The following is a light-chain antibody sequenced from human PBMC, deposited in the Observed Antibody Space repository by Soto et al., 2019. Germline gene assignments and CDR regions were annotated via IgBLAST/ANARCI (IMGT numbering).Light chain of an antibody. CDR1: SSDVGGYNY. CDR3: SSYTSSSTPYV. J-gene: IGLJ1*01. V-gene: IGLV2-14*01. CDR2: DVS. Sequence: ALTQPASVSGSPGQSITISCTGTSSDVGGYNYVSWYQQHPGKAPKLMIYDVSNRPSGVSNRFSDSKSGNTASLTISGLQAEDEADYYCSSYTSSSTPYVFGTGTKVTVL.